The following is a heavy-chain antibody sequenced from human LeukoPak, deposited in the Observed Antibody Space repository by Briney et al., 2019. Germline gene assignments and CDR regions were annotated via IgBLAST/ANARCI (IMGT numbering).Heavy chain of an antibody. CDR1: GGSFSGYY. Sequence: PSETLSLTCAVYGGSFSGYYWSWIRQPPGKGLEWIGEINHSGSPNYNPSLKSRVTISVDTSKNQFSLKLSSVTAADTAVYYCARGGGVASPNPPSIDAFDIWGQGTMVTVSS. D-gene: IGHD2-8*01. CDR2: INHSGSP. CDR3: ARGGGVASPNPPSIDAFDI. J-gene: IGHJ3*02. V-gene: IGHV4-34*01.